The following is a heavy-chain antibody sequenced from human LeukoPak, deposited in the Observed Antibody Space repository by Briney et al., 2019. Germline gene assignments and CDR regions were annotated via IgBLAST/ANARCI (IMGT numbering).Heavy chain of an antibody. J-gene: IGHJ3*02. V-gene: IGHV6-1*01. D-gene: IGHD5-18*01. Sequence: SQTLSLTCAISGDSVSGNRATWNWIRQSPSRGLEWLGRTYYRSKWYNDYVVSVKSRININPDTSKNQFSLQLNSVTPEDTAVYYCARGGQGDGYSADEAFDIWGQGTMVTVS. CDR2: TYYRSKWYN. CDR3: ARGGQGDGYSADEAFDI. CDR1: GDSVSGNRAT.